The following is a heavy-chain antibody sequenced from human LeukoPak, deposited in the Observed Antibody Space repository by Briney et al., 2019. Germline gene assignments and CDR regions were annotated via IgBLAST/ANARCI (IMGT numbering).Heavy chain of an antibody. CDR1: ADSFSSHY. Sequence: SETLSLTCAVSADSFSSHYWTWIRQPPGKGLEWIGYISYIGSTNYNPSLKSRVTISIDTSKNQFSLKLSSVTAADTAVYYCARGRVYGYYGSGSYYILPLDYWGQGTLVTVSS. D-gene: IGHD3-10*01. V-gene: IGHV4-59*11. CDR2: ISYIGST. CDR3: ARGRVYGYYGSGSYYILPLDY. J-gene: IGHJ4*02.